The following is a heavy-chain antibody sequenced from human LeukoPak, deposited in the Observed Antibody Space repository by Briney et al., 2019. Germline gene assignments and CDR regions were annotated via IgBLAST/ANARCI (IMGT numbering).Heavy chain of an antibody. Sequence: SETLSLTCAVYGGSLSGSYWSWIRQPPGKGLEWIGEINHIGITKYNPSLESRLTISLGTSKNQFSLKLSSVTAADTAVYYCARHPLYSSSWYEVYFDYWGQGTLVTVSS. CDR1: GGSLSGSY. CDR2: INHIGIT. V-gene: IGHV4-34*01. D-gene: IGHD6-13*01. J-gene: IGHJ4*02. CDR3: ARHPLYSSSWYEVYFDY.